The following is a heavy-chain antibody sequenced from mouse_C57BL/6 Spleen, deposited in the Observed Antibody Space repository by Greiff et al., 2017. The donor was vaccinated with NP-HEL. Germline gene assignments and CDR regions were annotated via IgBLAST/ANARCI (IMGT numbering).Heavy chain of an antibody. CDR3: ASLLSAY. J-gene: IGHJ3*01. CDR1: GYSFTGYY. CDR2: INPSTGGT. V-gene: IGHV1-42*01. D-gene: IGHD2-10*01. Sequence: EVQLVESGPELVKPGASVKISCKASGYSFTGYYMNWVKQSPEKSLEWIGEINPSTGGTTYNQKFKAKATLTVDKSSSTAYMQLKSLTSEDSAVYYCASLLSAYWGQGTLVTVSA.